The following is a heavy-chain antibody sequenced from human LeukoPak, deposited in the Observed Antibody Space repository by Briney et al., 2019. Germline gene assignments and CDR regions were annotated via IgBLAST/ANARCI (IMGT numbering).Heavy chain of an antibody. CDR1: GGTFSSYA. V-gene: IGHV1-69*13. J-gene: IGHJ4*02. CDR3: AGRVGLLWFDY. Sequence: SVKVSCKASGGTFSSYAISWVRQAPGQGLEWMGGIIPIFGSANYAQKFQGRVTITADESTSTAYMELSSLRSADTAVYYCAGRVGLLWFDYWGQGTLVTVSS. D-gene: IGHD3-10*01. CDR2: IIPIFGSA.